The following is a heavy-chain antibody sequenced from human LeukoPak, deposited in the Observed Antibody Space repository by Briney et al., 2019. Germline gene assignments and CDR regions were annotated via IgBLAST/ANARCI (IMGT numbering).Heavy chain of an antibody. CDR2: FCGSGGTI. D-gene: IGHD2-21*02. CDR3: AKSDCGGDCHLLDY. J-gene: IGHJ4*02. CDR1: GFSLSTYA. V-gene: IGHV3-23*01. Sequence: GGALRLSCAASGFSLSTYAMSWVRPAPGKGLEGVSHFCGSGGTIYYADSVKGRFTISRGNSKNTLYLQMNSLRAEDTAVYYCAKSDCGGDCHLLDYWGQGTLVTVSS.